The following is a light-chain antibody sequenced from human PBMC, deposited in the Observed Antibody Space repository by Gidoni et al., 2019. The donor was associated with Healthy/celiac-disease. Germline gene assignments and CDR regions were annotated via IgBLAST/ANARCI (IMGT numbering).Light chain of an antibody. CDR2: GAS. J-gene: IGKJ1*01. V-gene: IGKV3-20*01. CDR3: QQYGSPTWT. CDR1: QSVSSSY. Sequence: EIVLTQSPGTLSLSPGERATLSCRASQSVSSSYLAWYQQKPGQAPRLLIYGASSRATGIPDRFSGSGSGTDFTLPIRRLEPEDFAVYYCQQYGSPTWTFGQGTKVEIQ.